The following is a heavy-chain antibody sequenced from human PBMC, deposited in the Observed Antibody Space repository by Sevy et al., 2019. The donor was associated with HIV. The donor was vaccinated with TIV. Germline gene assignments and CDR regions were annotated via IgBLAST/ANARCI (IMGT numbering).Heavy chain of an antibody. D-gene: IGHD1-26*01. CDR2: IYYNGHI. Sequence: SETLSLTCTVSGGSITSLYWNWIRQPPGKGLEWIANIYYNGHINYNPSLKSRFTFSLDKSKNQFPLRLSSVTAADTAMYYCAGENAWGRGYSWGQGTLVTVSS. V-gene: IGHV4-59*08. CDR3: AGENAWGRGYS. J-gene: IGHJ4*02. CDR1: GGSITSLY.